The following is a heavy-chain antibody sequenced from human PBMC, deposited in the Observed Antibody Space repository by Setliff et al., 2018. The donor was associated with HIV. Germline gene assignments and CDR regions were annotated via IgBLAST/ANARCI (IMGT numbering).Heavy chain of an antibody. D-gene: IGHD1-26*01. V-gene: IGHV3-7*03. CDR3: ARNTDVDSVYRPFHI. CDR1: GFTFNNFW. CDR2: IKEDGTAR. Sequence: GGSLRLSCAGSGFTFNNFWMAWVRQAPGKGLEWVANIKEDGTARYYVDSVEGRFTISRDNAKNSLYLQMNSLRAEDTAVYYCARNTDVDSVYRPFHIWGQGTMVTVSS. J-gene: IGHJ3*02.